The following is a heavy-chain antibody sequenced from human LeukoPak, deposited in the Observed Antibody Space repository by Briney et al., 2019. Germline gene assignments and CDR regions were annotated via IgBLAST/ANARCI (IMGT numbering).Heavy chain of an antibody. CDR3: ARTAVSSGYVGKNYYYYGMDV. CDR1: GNSFPSQW. CDR2: IDPSDSYN. Sequence: GESLKISCKGSGNSFPSQWISWVRQMPGKGLEWMGRIDPSDSYNSYSRSFQGHVTMSADKSLNTAYLQWSSLKASDTAMDYCARTAVSSGYVGKNYYYYGMDVWGKGTMVTVSS. V-gene: IGHV5-10-1*01. J-gene: IGHJ6*04. D-gene: IGHD3-10*02.